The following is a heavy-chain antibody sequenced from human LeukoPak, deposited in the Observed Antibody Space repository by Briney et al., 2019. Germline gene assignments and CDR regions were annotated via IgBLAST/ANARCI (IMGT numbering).Heavy chain of an antibody. D-gene: IGHD6-13*01. J-gene: IGHJ3*02. V-gene: IGHV1-8*01. CDR3: ARGPFGIAAAEADAFDI. CDR1: GYTSTSYD. Sequence: ASVKVSCKASGYTSTSYDINWVRQATGQGLEWMGWMNPNSGNTGYAQKFQDRVTMTRNTSISTAYMELSSLRSEDTAVYYCARGPFGIAAAEADAFDIWGQGTMVTVSS. CDR2: MNPNSGNT.